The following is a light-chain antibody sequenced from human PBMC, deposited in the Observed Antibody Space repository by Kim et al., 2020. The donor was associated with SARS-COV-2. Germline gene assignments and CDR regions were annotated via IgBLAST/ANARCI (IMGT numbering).Light chain of an antibody. V-gene: IGKV1D-16*01. J-gene: IGKJ1*01. Sequence: DIQMTQSPSSLSASVGDRVTITCRASQGVSIWLAWYQQKPEKAPKCLIYAASRLQSGVPSRFSGSGSGTDFTLTISNLQPEDFATYYCQQYDSYPLTFGQGTKVDIK. CDR3: QQYDSYPLT. CDR2: AAS. CDR1: QGVSIW.